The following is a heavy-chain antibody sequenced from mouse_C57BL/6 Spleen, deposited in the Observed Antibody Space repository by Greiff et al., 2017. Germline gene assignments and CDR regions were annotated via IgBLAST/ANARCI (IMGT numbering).Heavy chain of an antibody. CDR3: TRGMDYYGSSYWYFDV. Sequence: EVQGVESGEGLVKPGGSLKLSCAASGFTFSSYAMSWVRQTPEKRLEWVAYISSGGDYIYYADTVKGRFTISRDNARNTLYLQMSSLKSEDTAMYYCTRGMDYYGSSYWYFDVWGTGTTVTVSS. J-gene: IGHJ1*03. CDR2: ISSGGDYI. V-gene: IGHV5-9-1*02. D-gene: IGHD1-1*01. CDR1: GFTFSSYA.